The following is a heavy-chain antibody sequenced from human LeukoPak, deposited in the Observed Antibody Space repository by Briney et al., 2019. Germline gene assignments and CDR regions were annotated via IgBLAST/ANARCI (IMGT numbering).Heavy chain of an antibody. Sequence: GGSLRLSCAASGFTFSSYAMSWVRQAPGKGLEWVSAISGSGGSTYYADSVKGRFTISRDNSKNTLYPQMNSLRAEDTAVYYCAKGWDYYLYYFDYWGQGTLVTVSS. D-gene: IGHD3-22*01. CDR1: GFTFSSYA. CDR3: AKGWDYYLYYFDY. CDR2: ISGSGGST. J-gene: IGHJ4*02. V-gene: IGHV3-23*01.